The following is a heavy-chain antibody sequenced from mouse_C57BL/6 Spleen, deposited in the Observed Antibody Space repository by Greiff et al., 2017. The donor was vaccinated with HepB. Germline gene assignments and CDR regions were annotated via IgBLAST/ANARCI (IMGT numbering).Heavy chain of an antibody. Sequence: QVQLQQSGAELVKPGASVKLSCKASGYTFTSYWMHWVKQRPGQGLEWIGMIHPNSGSTNYNEKFKSKATLTVDKSSSTAYMQLSSLTSEDSAVYYCARMPSYYSNYRDDYYAMDYWGQGTSVTVSS. V-gene: IGHV1-64*01. CDR1: GYTFTSYW. CDR3: ARMPSYYSNYRDDYYAMDY. D-gene: IGHD2-5*01. J-gene: IGHJ4*01. CDR2: IHPNSGST.